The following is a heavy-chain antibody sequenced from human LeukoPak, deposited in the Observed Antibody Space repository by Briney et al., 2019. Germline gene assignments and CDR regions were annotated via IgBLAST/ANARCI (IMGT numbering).Heavy chain of an antibody. CDR3: ARGRYYDVLTGYYTDY. CDR1: GYTFTSYD. J-gene: IGHJ4*02. Sequence: GASVKVSCKASGYTFTSYDINWVRQATGQGLEWMAWMSPNSGNIGYAQKFQGRVTITRSTSMSTSYMELSSLTSEDTAVYYCARGRYYDVLTGYYTDYWGQGTLVTVSS. CDR2: MSPNSGNI. V-gene: IGHV1-8*03. D-gene: IGHD3-9*01.